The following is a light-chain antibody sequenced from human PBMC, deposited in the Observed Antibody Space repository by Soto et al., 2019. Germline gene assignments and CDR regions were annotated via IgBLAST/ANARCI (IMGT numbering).Light chain of an antibody. Sequence: IQLTQSPSSLSASMGDRVTITCRASQGIITYLAWYQQKPGKAPKLLIYGASTLQGGVPSRFSGSGSGTDFTLTFISLQPEDLATYYCQQLFMYPPSFGPGTKVDIK. CDR3: QQLFMYPPS. V-gene: IGKV1-9*01. CDR1: QGIITY. J-gene: IGKJ3*01. CDR2: GAS.